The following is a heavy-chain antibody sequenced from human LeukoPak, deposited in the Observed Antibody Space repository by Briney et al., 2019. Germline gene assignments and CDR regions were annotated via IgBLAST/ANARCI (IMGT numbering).Heavy chain of an antibody. CDR2: ISAYNGNT. CDR3: ARRYCSSTSCSGDSYYYMDV. CDR1: GYTFTSYG. V-gene: IGHV1-18*01. Sequence: ASVKVSCKASGYTFTSYGISWLRQAPEQGLEWMGWISAYNGNTNYAQKLQGRVTMTTDTSTSTAYMELRSLRSDDTAVYYCARRYCSSTSCSGDSYYYMDVWGKGTTVTVSS. D-gene: IGHD2-2*01. J-gene: IGHJ6*03.